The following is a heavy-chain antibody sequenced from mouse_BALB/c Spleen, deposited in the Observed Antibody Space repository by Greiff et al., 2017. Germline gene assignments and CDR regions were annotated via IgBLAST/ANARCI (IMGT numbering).Heavy chain of an antibody. V-gene: IGHV2-9*02. D-gene: IGHD2-2*01. J-gene: IGHJ2*01. CDR2: IWAGGST. CDR1: GFSLTSYG. Sequence: VQLVESGPGLVAPSQSLSITCTVSGFSLTSYGVHWVRQPPGKGLEWLGVIWAGGSTNYNSALMSRLSISKDNSKSQVFLKMNSMQTDDTAMYYCASYGYDDGGYYFDYWGQGTTLTVSS. CDR3: ASYGYDDGGYYFDY.